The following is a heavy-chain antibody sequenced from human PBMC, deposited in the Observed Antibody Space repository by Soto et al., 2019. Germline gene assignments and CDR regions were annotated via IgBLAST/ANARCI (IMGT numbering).Heavy chain of an antibody. CDR1: GGTFRNLA. Sequence: QVQLVQSGAEVKKPGSSVKVSCKASGGTFRNLAINWVRQAPGQGLEWMGGFIPIIGGGINAQKFQGRVTNTSDESTSTAYMELSSLKSDDTAMYFCARQSVSHSNAFDFWGQGTMVTVSS. CDR2: FIPIIGGG. V-gene: IGHV1-69*01. J-gene: IGHJ3*01. CDR3: ARQSVSHSNAFDF. D-gene: IGHD2-15*01.